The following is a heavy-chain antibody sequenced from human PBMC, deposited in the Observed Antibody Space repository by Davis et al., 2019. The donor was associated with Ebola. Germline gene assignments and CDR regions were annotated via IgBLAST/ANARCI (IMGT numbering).Heavy chain of an antibody. CDR3: ARLTKYYYDSSGYHTGYYFDY. CDR1: GGSISSNNYY. J-gene: IGHJ4*02. Sequence: SETLSLTCTVSGGSISSNNYYWGWIRQPPGKGLEWIGSIYYRGTTYYTPSLKSRVTISVDTSKNQFSLKLSSVTAADTAVYYCARLTKYYYDSSGYHTGYYFDYWGQGTLVTVSS. V-gene: IGHV4-39*07. CDR2: IYYRGTT. D-gene: IGHD3-22*01.